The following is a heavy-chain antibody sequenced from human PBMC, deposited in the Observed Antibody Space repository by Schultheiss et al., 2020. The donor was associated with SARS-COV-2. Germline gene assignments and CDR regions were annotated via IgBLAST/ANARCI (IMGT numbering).Heavy chain of an antibody. J-gene: IGHJ4*02. CDR2: ISSSSSTI. Sequence: GGSLRLSCAASGFTFSSYSMNWVRQAPGKGLEWVASISSSSSTIYYADTVKGRFTIPKDNAKNSLYLKMNSLRADDTAGYYCARDTTRDASIAVAGNYFDFWGQGTLVTVSS. CDR3: ARDTTRDASIAVAGNYFDF. D-gene: IGHD6-19*01. CDR1: GFTFSSYS. V-gene: IGHV3-48*01.